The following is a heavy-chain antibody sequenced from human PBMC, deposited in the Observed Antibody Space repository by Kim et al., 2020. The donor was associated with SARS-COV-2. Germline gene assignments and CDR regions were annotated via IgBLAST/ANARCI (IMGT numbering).Heavy chain of an antibody. Sequence: GGSLRLSCAASGFTFSNYALSWVRQAPGKGLEWVSAISGSGGSTYYADSVKGRFIISRDNSKNTLYLQMNSLRAEDTAVYYCAKDDGDYYGSGSFVWGQGTLVTVSS. V-gene: IGHV3-23*01. J-gene: IGHJ4*02. CDR2: ISGSGGST. CDR3: AKDDGDYYGSGSFV. CDR1: GFTFSNYA. D-gene: IGHD3-10*01.